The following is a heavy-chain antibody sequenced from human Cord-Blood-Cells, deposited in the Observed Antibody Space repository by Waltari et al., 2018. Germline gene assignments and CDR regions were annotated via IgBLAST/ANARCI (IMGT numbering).Heavy chain of an antibody. CDR2: IYSGGST. D-gene: IGHD3-10*01. CDR3: ARGPGKGAFDI. Sequence: EVQLVESGGGLVQPGGSLRLSCAASGFTVSSNYMSWVRQAPGKGLEWVSVIYSGGSTYYADSVKGIFTSARDNSKNTLYLQMNSLRAEDTAVYYCARGPGKGAFDIWGQGTMVTVSS. V-gene: IGHV3-66*01. J-gene: IGHJ3*02. CDR1: GFTVSSNY.